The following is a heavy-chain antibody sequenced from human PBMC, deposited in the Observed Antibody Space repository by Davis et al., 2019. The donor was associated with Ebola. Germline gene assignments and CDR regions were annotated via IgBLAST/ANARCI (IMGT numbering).Heavy chain of an antibody. CDR2: ISYDGSNK. CDR1: GFTFSSYG. D-gene: IGHD6-19*01. CDR3: AGVSAVAGVY. V-gene: IGHV3-33*05. J-gene: IGHJ4*02. Sequence: SCAASGFTFSSYGMHWVRQAPGKGLEWLAVISYDGSNKYYADSVKGRFTISRDNSKNTLYLQMNSLRAEDTAVYYCAGVSAVAGVYWGQGTLVTVSS.